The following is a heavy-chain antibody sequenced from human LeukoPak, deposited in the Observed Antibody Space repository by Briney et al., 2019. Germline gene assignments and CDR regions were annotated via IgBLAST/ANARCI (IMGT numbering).Heavy chain of an antibody. J-gene: IGHJ6*03. Sequence: SETLSLTCAVYGGSFSGYYWSWIRQPPGKGLEWIGEINHSGSANYNPSLKSRVTISVDTSKNQFSLKLSSVTAADTAVYYCARGRIGRLIWDYYYYYMDVWGKGTTVTVSS. CDR3: ARGRIGRLIWDYYYYYMDV. CDR1: GGSFSGYY. D-gene: IGHD3/OR15-3a*01. CDR2: INHSGSA. V-gene: IGHV4-34*01.